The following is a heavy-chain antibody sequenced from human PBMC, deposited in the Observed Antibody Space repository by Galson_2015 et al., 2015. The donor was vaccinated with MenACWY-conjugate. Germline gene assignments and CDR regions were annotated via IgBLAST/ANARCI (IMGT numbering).Heavy chain of an antibody. J-gene: IGHJ6*03. D-gene: IGHD2-21*01. V-gene: IGHV3-48*01. CDR3: ARDGLWRLPTYYYMDV. Sequence: SLRLSCAASGFTFSSYWMSWVRQAPGKGLEWISYISTTITTIYYADSVKGRFTISRDNTKNSLYLQLNSLRAEDTAVYYCARDGLWRLPTYYYMDVWGKGTTVTVSS. CDR2: ISTTITTI. CDR1: GFTFSSYW.